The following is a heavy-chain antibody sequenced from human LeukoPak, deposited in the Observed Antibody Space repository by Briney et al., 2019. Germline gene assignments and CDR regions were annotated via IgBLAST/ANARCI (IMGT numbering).Heavy chain of an antibody. D-gene: IGHD3-10*01. Sequence: GASVKVSCKTSGYTFTDYYMHWVRQAPGQGLEWMGWINPNSGGTNYAQRFQGRVTMTRDTSISTAYMELSSLRSDDTAVYYCARGRVRGVPAPPFDYWGQGTLVTVSS. CDR2: INPNSGGT. J-gene: IGHJ4*02. CDR3: ARGRVRGVPAPPFDY. CDR1: GYTFTDYY. V-gene: IGHV1-2*02.